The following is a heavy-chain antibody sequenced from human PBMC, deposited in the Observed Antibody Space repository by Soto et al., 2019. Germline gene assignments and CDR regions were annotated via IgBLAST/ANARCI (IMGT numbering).Heavy chain of an antibody. J-gene: IGHJ3*02. CDR2: ISVGSGSI. D-gene: IGHD1-26*01. V-gene: IGHV3-48*02. Sequence: EAHLVESGGGLVQPGRSRRLSCAASGVSFSSYAFHWVRQAPGKGLEWISYISVGSGSIFYADSVKGRFTISRDDAQNSLYLQMNTLRDEDTAIYFCVRDDKWAFDIWGQGTTVIVSS. CDR1: GVSFSSYA. CDR3: VRDDKWAFDI.